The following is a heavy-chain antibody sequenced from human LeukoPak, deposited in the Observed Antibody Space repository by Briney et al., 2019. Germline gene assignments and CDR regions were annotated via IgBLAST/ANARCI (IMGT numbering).Heavy chain of an antibody. V-gene: IGHV3-48*03. Sequence: GGSLRLSCAASGFTFSNYEMNWVRQAPGKGLEWFSYISSSGSTIYYADSVKGRFTISRDNAKNSLYLQMNALRAEDTAIYYCASLVYYYDSGSYSPRWGQGTLVTVSS. CDR3: ASLVYYYDSGSYSPR. CDR2: ISSSGSTI. CDR1: GFTFSNYE. D-gene: IGHD3-10*01. J-gene: IGHJ4*02.